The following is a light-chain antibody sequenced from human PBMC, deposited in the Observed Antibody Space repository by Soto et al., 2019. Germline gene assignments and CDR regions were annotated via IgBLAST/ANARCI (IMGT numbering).Light chain of an antibody. CDR2: DAS. CDR3: QQYHSDPAS. V-gene: IGKV1-16*01. CDR1: QGISSF. Sequence: DIQMTQSPSSLSASVGDRVTITCRASQGISSFLAWFQQKPGKAPKSLIYDASTLQSGVSSRFSGSGSDTHFPLTISSLQPEDFATYYCQQYHSDPASFGQGTKVEIK. J-gene: IGKJ1*01.